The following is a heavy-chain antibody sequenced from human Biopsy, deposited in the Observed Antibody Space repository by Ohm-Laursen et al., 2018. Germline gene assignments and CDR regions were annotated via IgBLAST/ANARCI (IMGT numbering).Heavy chain of an antibody. J-gene: IGHJ5*01. D-gene: IGHD3-10*01. CDR1: GVTLRGHG. V-gene: IGHV3-21*06. Sequence: GSLRLSCAPSGVTLRGHGMNWVRQAPGKGLKWVSSISARSSYIYYADSVKGRFTVSRDNTKNKLYLQMNSLRAADTAIYFCATELLPPGVGGPWLDSWGQGTPVTVSS. CDR3: ATELLPPGVGGPWLDS. CDR2: ISARSSYI.